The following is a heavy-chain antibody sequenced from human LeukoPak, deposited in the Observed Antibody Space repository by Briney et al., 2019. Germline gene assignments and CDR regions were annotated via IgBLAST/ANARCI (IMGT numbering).Heavy chain of an antibody. V-gene: IGHV4-59*01. CDR2: IYYSGST. CDR1: GGSISSYY. Sequence: PSVTLSLTCTVSGGSISSYYWSWIRQPPGKGLEWIGYIYYSGSTKYNPSFKSRVTISVDTSKNQFSLKLISVTAADTAMYYCARVVRDDILTGYYIDYWGQGTLVTVSS. CDR3: ARVVRDDILTGYYIDY. D-gene: IGHD3-9*01. J-gene: IGHJ4*02.